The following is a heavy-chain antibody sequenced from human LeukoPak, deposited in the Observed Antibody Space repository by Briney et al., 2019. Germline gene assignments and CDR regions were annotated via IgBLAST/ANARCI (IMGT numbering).Heavy chain of an antibody. J-gene: IGHJ5*02. Sequence: SETLSLTCTVSGDSISGYYWSWIRQPPGKGLEWIAFIHSSGTTNYSPSLKSRVSISVDTSNNQFSLNVNSVTAADTAVYYCARGGASCEWFDPWGQGTLVTVSS. D-gene: IGHD2-15*01. CDR1: GDSISGYY. V-gene: IGHV4-59*01. CDR2: IHSSGTT. CDR3: ARGGASCEWFDP.